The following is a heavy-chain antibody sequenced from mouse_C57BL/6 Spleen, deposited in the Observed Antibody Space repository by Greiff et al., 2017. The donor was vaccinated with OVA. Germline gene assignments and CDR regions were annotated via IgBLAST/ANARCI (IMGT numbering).Heavy chain of an antibody. CDR1: GFNIKDDY. J-gene: IGHJ3*01. Sequence: VQLQQSGAELVRPGASVKLSCTASGFNIKDDYMHWVKQRPEQGLEWIGWIDPENGDTKYASKFQGKATITADTSSNTAYLQLSSLTSEDTAVYYCTPGTSVAYWGQGTLVTVSA. D-gene: IGHD4-1*01. CDR3: TPGTSVAY. CDR2: IDPENGDT. V-gene: IGHV14-4*01.